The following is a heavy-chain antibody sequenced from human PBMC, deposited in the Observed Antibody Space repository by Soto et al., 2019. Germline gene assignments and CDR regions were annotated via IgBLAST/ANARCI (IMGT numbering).Heavy chain of an antibody. CDR3: AGGGVRGVITQTRDYYGMDV. CDR1: GYSFTSYW. J-gene: IGHJ6*02. V-gene: IGHV5-51*01. CDR2: IYPGDSDT. Sequence: GESLKISCKGSGYSFTSYWIGWVRQLPGEGLEWMGIIYPGDSDTRYSPSFQGQVTISADKSISTAYLQWSSLRASDTAMYYCAGGGVRGVITQTRDYYGMDVWGQGTTVTVSS. D-gene: IGHD3-10*01.